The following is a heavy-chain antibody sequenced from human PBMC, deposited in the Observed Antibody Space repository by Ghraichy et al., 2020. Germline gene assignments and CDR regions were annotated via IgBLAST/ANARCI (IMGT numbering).Heavy chain of an antibody. V-gene: IGHV1-69*04. J-gene: IGHJ4*02. CDR3: ARDPTHPTYYYDSSGYYNGPFIDY. CDR2: IIPILGIA. D-gene: IGHD3-22*01. Sequence: SVKVSCKASGGTFSSYAISWVRQAPGQGLEWMGRIIPILGIANYAQKFQGRVTITADKSTSTAYMELSSLRSEDTAVYYCARDPTHPTYYYDSSGYYNGPFIDYWGQGTLVTVSS. CDR1: GGTFSSYA.